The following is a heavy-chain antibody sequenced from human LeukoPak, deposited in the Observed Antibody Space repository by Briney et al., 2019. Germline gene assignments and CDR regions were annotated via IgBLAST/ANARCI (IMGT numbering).Heavy chain of an antibody. Sequence: QPGGSLGLSCAASGFTFSSYAMSWVRQAPGKGLEWVSAISGSGGSKYYADSVKGRFTISRDNFKNTLYLQMNSLRAEDTAVYYCAKDLVVVPADKKEYDWFDPWGQGTLVNVSS. V-gene: IGHV3-23*01. CDR1: GFTFSSYA. D-gene: IGHD2-2*01. J-gene: IGHJ5*02. CDR2: ISGSGGSK. CDR3: AKDLVVVPADKKEYDWFDP.